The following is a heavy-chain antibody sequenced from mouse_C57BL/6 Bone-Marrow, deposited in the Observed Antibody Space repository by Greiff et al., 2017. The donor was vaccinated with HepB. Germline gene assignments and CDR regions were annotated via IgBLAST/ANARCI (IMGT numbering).Heavy chain of an antibody. J-gene: IGHJ3*01. V-gene: IGHV1-18*01. Sequence: EVKLQESGPELVKPGASVKIPCKASGYTFTDYNMDWVKQSHGKSLEWIGDINPNNGGTIYNQKFKGKATLTVDKSSSTAYMELRSLTSEDTAVYYCARRDDGYYSFAYWGQGTLVTVSA. CDR3: ARRDDGYYSFAY. D-gene: IGHD2-3*01. CDR2: INPNNGGT. CDR1: GYTFTDYN.